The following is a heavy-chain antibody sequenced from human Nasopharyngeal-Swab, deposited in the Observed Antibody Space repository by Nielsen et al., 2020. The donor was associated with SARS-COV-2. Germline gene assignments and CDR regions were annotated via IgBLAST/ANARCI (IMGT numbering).Heavy chain of an antibody. D-gene: IGHD1-20*01. CDR3: ARGRGITVTTPSPVFDY. CDR1: GWSFSGYY. Sequence: SETLSLTFAVYGWSFSGYYWSWIRQSPGKGLEWIGEINHSGSINYNLSLKSRVTISVETSKNQFSLKLSSVTAADTAVYYCARGRGITVTTPSPVFDYWGQGTLVTVSS. J-gene: IGHJ4*02. CDR2: INHSGSI. V-gene: IGHV4-34*01.